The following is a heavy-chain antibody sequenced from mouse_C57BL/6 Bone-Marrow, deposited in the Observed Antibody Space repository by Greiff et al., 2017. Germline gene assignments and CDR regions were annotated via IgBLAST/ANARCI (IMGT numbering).Heavy chain of an antibody. V-gene: IGHV1-81*01. CDR1: GYTFTSYG. Sequence: QVQLKESGAELARPWASVKLSCKASGYTFTSYGISWVKQRTGQGLEWIGEIYPRSGNTYYNEKFKGKATLTADKSSSTAYLELRSLTSEDSAVYYCAISAWFAYWGQGTLVTVSA. CDR3: AISAWFAY. J-gene: IGHJ3*01. CDR2: IYPRSGNT.